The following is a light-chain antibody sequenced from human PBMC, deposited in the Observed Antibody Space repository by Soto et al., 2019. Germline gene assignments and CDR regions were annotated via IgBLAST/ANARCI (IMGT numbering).Light chain of an antibody. CDR1: QSISSW. CDR3: QQYNSYSRYT. Sequence: DIQMTQSPSTLSASVGDRVTITCRASQSISSWLAWYQQKPGKAPKLLIYDASSLESGVPSRCSGSGSGTEFTLTISSLQPDDFATYYRQQYNSYSRYTFGQGTKLEIK. V-gene: IGKV1-5*01. CDR2: DAS. J-gene: IGKJ2*01.